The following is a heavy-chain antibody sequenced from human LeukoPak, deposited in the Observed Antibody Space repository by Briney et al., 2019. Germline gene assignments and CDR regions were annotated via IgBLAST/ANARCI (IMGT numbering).Heavy chain of an antibody. V-gene: IGHV3-48*02. J-gene: IGHJ6*02. CDR3: ARATPFDQQLPRYYYYGMDV. Sequence: GGSLRLSCAASGFTFSSYSMNWVRQAPGKGLEWVSYISSSSSTIYYADSVEGRFTISRDNAKNSLYLQMNSLRDEDTAVYYCARATPFDQQLPRYYYYGMDVWGQGTTVTVSS. CDR1: GFTFSSYS. D-gene: IGHD6-13*01. CDR2: ISSSSSTI.